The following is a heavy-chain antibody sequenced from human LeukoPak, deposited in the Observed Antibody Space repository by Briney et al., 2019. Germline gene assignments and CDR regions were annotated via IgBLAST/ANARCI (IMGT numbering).Heavy chain of an antibody. CDR3: TRDYRGTFDY. J-gene: IGHJ4*02. CDR1: GFTYSSYW. V-gene: IGHV3-7*03. D-gene: IGHD1-26*01. Sequence: QSGGSLRLSCVASGFTYSSYWMSWVCQAPGKGLEWVANIKQDGSEKNYVDSVKGRFTISRDNAKNSLYLQMNSLRAEDTAVYYCTRDYRGTFDYWGQGTLVTVSS. CDR2: IKQDGSEK.